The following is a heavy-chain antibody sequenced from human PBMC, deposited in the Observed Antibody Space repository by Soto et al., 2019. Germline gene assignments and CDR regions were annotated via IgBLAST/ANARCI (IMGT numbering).Heavy chain of an antibody. J-gene: IGHJ5*02. CDR1: GGSFSTYA. CDR2: IIPIFDSP. D-gene: IGHD2-15*01. Sequence: QVQLVQSGAEVKKPGSSVRVSCKASGGSFSTYAFSWVRQAPGHGLEWMGGIIPIFDSPYYAQNFQGRVTIAADRSTSTAYMELRSLTPEDTAVYYCARGAECRGYCLKKFPRLDPWGQGTLVTVSS. V-gene: IGHV1-69*06. CDR3: ARGAECRGYCLKKFPRLDP.